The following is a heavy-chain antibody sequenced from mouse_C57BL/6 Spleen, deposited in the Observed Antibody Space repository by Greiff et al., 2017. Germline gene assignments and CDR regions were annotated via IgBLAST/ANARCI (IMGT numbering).Heavy chain of an antibody. D-gene: IGHD2-2*01. Sequence: EVQGVESGAELVKPGASVKLSCTASGFNIKDYYMHRVKQRTEQGLEWIGRIDPEDGETKYAPKFQGKATITADTSSNTAYLQLSSLTSEDTAVYYCAYGYDEEAYYFDYWGQGTTLTVSS. V-gene: IGHV14-2*01. J-gene: IGHJ2*01. CDR2: IDPEDGET. CDR1: GFNIKDYY. CDR3: AYGYDEEAYYFDY.